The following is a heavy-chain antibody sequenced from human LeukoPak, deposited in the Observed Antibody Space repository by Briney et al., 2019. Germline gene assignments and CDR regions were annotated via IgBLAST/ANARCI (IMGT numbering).Heavy chain of an antibody. CDR2: IHTSGST. Sequence: PSETLSLTCTVSGGSISNYYWSWIRQPAGKGLEWISQIHTSGSTNYNPPLKSRVTMSIDTPENQLSLTIRSVTAADTAVYYCARRDISSGWSFDYWGQGILVTVSS. V-gene: IGHV4-4*07. J-gene: IGHJ4*02. CDR3: ARRDISSGWSFDY. D-gene: IGHD6-19*01. CDR1: GGSISNYY.